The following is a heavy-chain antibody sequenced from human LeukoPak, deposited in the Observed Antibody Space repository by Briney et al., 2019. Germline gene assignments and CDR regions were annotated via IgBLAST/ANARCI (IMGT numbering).Heavy chain of an antibody. CDR2: IRYDGSNK. Sequence: GGSLRLSCAASGFTFSSYGMHWVRQAPGKGLEWVAFIRYDGSNKYYADSVKGRLTISRDNSENTLYLQMNSLRAEDTAVYYCAKDLGFWVYMDVWGKGTTVTVSS. D-gene: IGHD3-3*01. CDR3: AKDLGFWVYMDV. CDR1: GFTFSSYG. V-gene: IGHV3-30*02. J-gene: IGHJ6*03.